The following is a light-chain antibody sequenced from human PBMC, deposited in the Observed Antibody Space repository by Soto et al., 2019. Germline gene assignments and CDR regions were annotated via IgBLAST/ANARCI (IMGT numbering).Light chain of an antibody. CDR3: QQYNKWPLT. V-gene: IGKV3-15*01. Sequence: EIVMTQSPATLSVSPGERATLSCAASQSVGSNLAWYQQKPGQPPRLLIYRASTRATGFSARFSGSGSATEFTLTISSLQSEDFAVYYCQQYNKWPLTFGGGTKVDIK. CDR1: QSVGSN. J-gene: IGKJ4*01. CDR2: RAS.